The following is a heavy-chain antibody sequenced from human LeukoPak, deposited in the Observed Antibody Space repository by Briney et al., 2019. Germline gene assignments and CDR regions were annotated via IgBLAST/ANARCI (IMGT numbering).Heavy chain of an antibody. D-gene: IGHD3-16*01. Sequence: ASVKVSCKVSGGTFSSYAISWVRQAPGQGLEWMGRIIPILGIANYAQKFQGRVTITADKSTSTAYMELSSLRSEDTAVYYCARDGHMGDFDYWGQGTLVTVSS. CDR1: GGTFSSYA. V-gene: IGHV1-69*04. CDR2: IIPILGIA. CDR3: ARDGHMGDFDY. J-gene: IGHJ4*02.